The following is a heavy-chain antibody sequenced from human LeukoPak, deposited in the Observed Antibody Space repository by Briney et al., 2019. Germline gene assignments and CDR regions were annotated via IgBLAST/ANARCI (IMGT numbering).Heavy chain of an antibody. V-gene: IGHV3-66*02. CDR3: AGWSRITIFGVVHYYIEV. Sequence: GGSLSLSCAASGFNVSSNYMSWLRQAPGKGLEWVSVIYSGGSTYYADSVKGRFTISRDNSKDTLYLQMNSLRAKYTAVYYCAGWSRITIFGVVHYYIEVRGKVATVTVSS. CDR1: GFNVSSNY. J-gene: IGHJ6*03. CDR2: IYSGGST. D-gene: IGHD3-3*01.